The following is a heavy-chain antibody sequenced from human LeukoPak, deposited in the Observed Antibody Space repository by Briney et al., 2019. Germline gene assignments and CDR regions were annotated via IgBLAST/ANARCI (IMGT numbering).Heavy chain of an antibody. CDR1: GFTFSNSY. D-gene: IGHD3-22*01. J-gene: IGHJ4*02. CDR3: AKAHYDYYDSSGYLY. V-gene: IGHV3-23*01. Sequence: PGGSLRLSCAASGFTFSNSYMSWVRQVPGKGLAWVSAISGSGGSTYYADSVKGRFTISRDNSKNTLYLQMNSLRAEDTAVYYCAKAHYDYYDSSGYLYWGQGTLVTVSS. CDR2: ISGSGGST.